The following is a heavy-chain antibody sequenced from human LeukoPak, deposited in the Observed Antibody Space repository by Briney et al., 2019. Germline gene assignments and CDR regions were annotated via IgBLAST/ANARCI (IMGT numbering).Heavy chain of an antibody. J-gene: IGHJ5*02. CDR3: ARDRVATIIRANWFDP. CDR2: MNPNSGNT. V-gene: IGHV1-8*03. D-gene: IGHD5-12*01. CDR1: GYTFTSYD. Sequence: ASVKVSCKASGYTFTSYDINWVRQATGQGLEWMGWMNPNSGNTGYAQKFQGRVTITADESTSTAYMELSSLRSEDTAAYYCARDRVATIIRANWFDPWGQGTLVTVSS.